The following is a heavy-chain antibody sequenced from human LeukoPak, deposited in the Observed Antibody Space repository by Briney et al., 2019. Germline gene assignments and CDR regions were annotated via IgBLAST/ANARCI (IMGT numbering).Heavy chain of an antibody. Sequence: ASVKVSCKASGGTFSSYAISWVRQAPGQGLEWMGRIIPILGIANYAQKFQGRVTITADKSTSTAYMELSSLGSEDTAVYYCARSDSSGWYEDYWGQGTLVTVSS. CDR2: IIPILGIA. CDR3: ARSDSSGWYEDY. D-gene: IGHD6-19*01. V-gene: IGHV1-69*04. J-gene: IGHJ4*02. CDR1: GGTFSSYA.